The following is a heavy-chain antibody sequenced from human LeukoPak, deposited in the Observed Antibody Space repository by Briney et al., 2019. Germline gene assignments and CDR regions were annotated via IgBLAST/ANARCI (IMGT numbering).Heavy chain of an antibody. CDR1: GCTLTELS. CDR3: AGGENGLPSDY. V-gene: IGHV1-24*01. J-gene: IGHJ4*02. D-gene: IGHD4-11*01. CDR2: FDPEDGET. Sequence: ASVKVSCKVSGCTLTELSMHWVRQAPGKGLEWMGGFDPEDGETIYAQKFQGRVTITADESTSTAYMELSSLRSEDTAVYYCAGGENGLPSDYWGQGTLVTVSS.